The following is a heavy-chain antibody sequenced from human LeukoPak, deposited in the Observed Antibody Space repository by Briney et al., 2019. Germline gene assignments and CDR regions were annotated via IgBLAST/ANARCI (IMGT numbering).Heavy chain of an antibody. CDR1: GFTFSGYN. V-gene: IGHV3-21*01. CDR3: ATYSGTYRDN. Sequence: GGSLRLSCAASGFTFSGYNMNWVRQAPGKGLEWVSSITTSSSYKFYADSVKGRFTISRDNAKNSLYLQMNSLTADDTAVYYCATYSGTYRDNWDQGTLVTVSS. D-gene: IGHD1-26*01. J-gene: IGHJ4*02. CDR2: ITTSSSYK.